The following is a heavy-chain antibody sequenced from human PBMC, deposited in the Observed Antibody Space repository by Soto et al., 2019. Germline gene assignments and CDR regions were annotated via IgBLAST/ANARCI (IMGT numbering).Heavy chain of an antibody. V-gene: IGHV1-69*01. CDR1: GSTFNNFA. D-gene: IGHD5-12*01. J-gene: IGHJ6*02. CDR2: IVVDSNTA. Sequence: QVVLLQSGAEVKEPGSSVRVSCQVSGSTFNNFAFSWVRQAPGHGPEWMGGIVVDSNTAEYSQRFQDRVTISVDESTSTAYMELSSLRSEDTAVYYCARGRGYSGDDHYYYFDMDVWGQGTTVTVSS. CDR3: ARGRGYSGDDHYYYFDMDV.